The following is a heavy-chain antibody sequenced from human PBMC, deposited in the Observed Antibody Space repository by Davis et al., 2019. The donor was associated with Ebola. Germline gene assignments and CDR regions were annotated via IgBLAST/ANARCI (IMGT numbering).Heavy chain of an antibody. D-gene: IGHD4-17*01. CDR3: ARDIGDTVTTQLDY. J-gene: IGHJ4*02. CDR1: GFTFSSYW. V-gene: IGHV3-74*01. Sequence: GESLKISCAASGFTFSSYWMHWVRQAPGKGLVWISRINSDGSSTSYADSVKGRFTISRDNAKNSLYLQMNSLRAEDTAVYYCARDIGDTVTTQLDYWGQGTLVTVSS. CDR2: INSDGSST.